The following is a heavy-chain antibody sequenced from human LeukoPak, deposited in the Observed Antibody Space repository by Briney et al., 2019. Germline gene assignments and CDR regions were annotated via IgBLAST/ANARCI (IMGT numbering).Heavy chain of an antibody. J-gene: IGHJ4*02. V-gene: IGHV1-2*02. CDR2: INPNSGGT. CDR1: GYTFTGYY. D-gene: IGHD1-7*01. Sequence: GASVKVSCKASGYTFTGYYMHWVRQAPGQGLEWMGWINPNSGGTNYAQKFQGRVTMTRDTSISTAYMELSRLRSDDTAVYYCARDENYGQYYFDYWGQGTLVTVSS. CDR3: ARDENYGQYYFDY.